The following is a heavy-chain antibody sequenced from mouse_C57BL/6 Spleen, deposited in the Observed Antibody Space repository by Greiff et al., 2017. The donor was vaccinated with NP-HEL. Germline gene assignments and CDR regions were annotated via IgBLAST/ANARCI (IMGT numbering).Heavy chain of an antibody. V-gene: IGHV1-52*01. D-gene: IGHD1-1*01. J-gene: IGHJ1*03. CDR3: AIRVYYYGSSYVGLDLYFDV. CDR2: IDPSDSAT. Sequence: QVQLQQPGAELVRPGSSVKLSCKASGYTFTSYWMHWVKQRPIQGLEWIGNIDPSDSATHYNQKFKDKATLPVDKSSSTAYMQLSRLKSEDSAVYYCAIRVYYYGSSYVGLDLYFDVWGTGTTVTVSS. CDR1: GYTFTSYW.